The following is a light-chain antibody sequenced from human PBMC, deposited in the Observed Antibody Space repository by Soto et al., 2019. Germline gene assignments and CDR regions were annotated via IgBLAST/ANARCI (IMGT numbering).Light chain of an antibody. V-gene: IGLV2-14*01. CDR2: EVT. CDR3: SSFTSTTTLYV. CDR1: SSDIGGYNY. Sequence: QSVLTQPASVSGSPGQSITISCTGTSSDIGGYNYVSWYQQHPGKVPKLIIFEVTTRPSGVSNRFSGSKSGNTASLTISGLXADDEADYYCSSFTSTTTLYVFGTGTKVTLL. J-gene: IGLJ1*01.